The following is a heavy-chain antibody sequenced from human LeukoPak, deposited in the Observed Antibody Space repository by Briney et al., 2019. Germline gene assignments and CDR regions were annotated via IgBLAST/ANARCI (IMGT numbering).Heavy chain of an antibody. CDR3: VRNGCSATNCYIFLGDWYFDL. Sequence: PGRSLGLSCAASGFPFSSYAMGWVRQAPGKGLEWVSSIRGNGERTFYADSVKGRFTISRDNSKNTVSLQMTSLEAEDTAVYYCVRNGCSATNCYIFLGDWYFDLWGRGTLVTVSS. CDR1: GFPFSSYA. CDR2: IRGNGERT. D-gene: IGHD2-2*02. V-gene: IGHV3-23*01. J-gene: IGHJ2*01.